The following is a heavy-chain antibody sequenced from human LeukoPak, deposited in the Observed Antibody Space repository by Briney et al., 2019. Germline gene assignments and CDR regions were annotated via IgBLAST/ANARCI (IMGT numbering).Heavy chain of an antibody. V-gene: IGHV3-48*04. CDR2: ITSSSSII. CDR1: GFTFSSYN. Sequence: PGGSLRLSCAASGFTFSSYNMHWVRQAPGKGLEWVSYITSSSSIIYYADSVKGRFTISRDNAKSSLYLQMNSLRAEDTAVYYCARDDSSGLSIDYWGQGTLVTVSS. CDR3: ARDDSSGLSIDY. J-gene: IGHJ4*02. D-gene: IGHD3-22*01.